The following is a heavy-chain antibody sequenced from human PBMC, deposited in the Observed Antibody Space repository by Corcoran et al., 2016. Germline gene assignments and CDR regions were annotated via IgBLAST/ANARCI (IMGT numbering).Heavy chain of an antibody. V-gene: IGHV4-34*01. Sequence: QVQLQQWGAGLLKPSETLSLTCAVYGGSFSDHSWSWIRQPPGKGLEWIGEISHSRRTTYNPSLKSRITISVDTSKNEFSVKLSSVSAADTAVYYCARHRKSGWYFDLWGRGTLVTVSS. CDR2: ISHSRRT. CDR1: GGSFSDHS. CDR3: ARHRKSGWYFDL. D-gene: IGHD3-10*01. J-gene: IGHJ2*01.